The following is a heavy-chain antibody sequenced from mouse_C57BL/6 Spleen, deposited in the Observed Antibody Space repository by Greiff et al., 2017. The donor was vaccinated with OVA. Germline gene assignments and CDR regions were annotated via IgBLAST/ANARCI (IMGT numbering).Heavy chain of an antibody. V-gene: IGHV1-50*01. CDR2: IDPSDSYT. CDR3: ARRWLLRPYYYAMDY. CDR1: GYTFTSYW. J-gene: IGHJ4*01. Sequence: QVQLQQSGAELAKPGASVKLSCKASGYTFTSYWMQWVKQRPGQGLEWIGEIDPSDSYTNYNQKFKGKATLTVDTSSSTAYMQLSSLTSEDSAVYYCARRWLLRPYYYAMDYWGQGTSVTVSS. D-gene: IGHD2-3*01.